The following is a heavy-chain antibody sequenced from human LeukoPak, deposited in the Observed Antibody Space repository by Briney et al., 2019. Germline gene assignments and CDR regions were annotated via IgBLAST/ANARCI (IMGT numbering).Heavy chain of an antibody. Sequence: SETLSLTCTVSGGSISSYYWSWIRQLPGKGLEWIGYIYYSGSTNYNPSLKSRVTISVDTSKNQFSLKLSSVTAADTAVYYCVRELGDGYNWFDPWGQGALVTVSS. CDR1: GGSISSYY. D-gene: IGHD3-10*01. CDR3: VRELGDGYNWFDP. V-gene: IGHV4-59*01. CDR2: IYYSGST. J-gene: IGHJ5*02.